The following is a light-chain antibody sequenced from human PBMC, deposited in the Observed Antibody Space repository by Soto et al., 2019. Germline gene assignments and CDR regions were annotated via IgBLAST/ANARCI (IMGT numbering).Light chain of an antibody. CDR1: QGISSY. CDR2: AAS. CDR3: QQLNSYPFLT. V-gene: IGKV1-9*01. J-gene: IGKJ4*01. Sequence: DIQLTQSPSFLSASVGDRVTITCRASQGISSYLAWYQQKPGKAPKLLIYAASTWQSGVPSRFSGSGSGTEFTLPISSLQPEDFATYYCQQLNSYPFLTFGGGTKVEIK.